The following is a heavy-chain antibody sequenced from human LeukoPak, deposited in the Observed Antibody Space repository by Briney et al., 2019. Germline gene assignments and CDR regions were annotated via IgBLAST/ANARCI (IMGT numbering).Heavy chain of an antibody. V-gene: IGHV1-69*05. D-gene: IGHD3-10*01. CDR1: GGTFSSYA. Sequence: SVKVSCKASGGTFSSYAISWVRQAPGQGLEWMGGNIPIFGTANYAQKFQGRVTITTDESTSTAYMELSSLRSEDTAVYYCARNARSEYYGSGSYFFDPWGQGTLVTVSS. CDR2: NIPIFGTA. J-gene: IGHJ5*02. CDR3: ARNARSEYYGSGSYFFDP.